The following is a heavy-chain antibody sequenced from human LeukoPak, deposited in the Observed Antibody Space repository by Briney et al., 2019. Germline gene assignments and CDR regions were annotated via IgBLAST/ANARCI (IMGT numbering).Heavy chain of an antibody. V-gene: IGHV3-30*04. CDR1: GFTFSDYA. CDR3: ARDSDIVTGSKSHFDY. Sequence: PGGSLRLSCAASGFTFSDYAMHWLRQAPGKGLEWVAVISYDGSKKYYADSVKGRFTISRDNSKNTLYLQMNSLRVEDTAVYYCARDSDIVTGSKSHFDYWGQGTLVTVSS. CDR2: ISYDGSKK. J-gene: IGHJ4*02. D-gene: IGHD3-9*01.